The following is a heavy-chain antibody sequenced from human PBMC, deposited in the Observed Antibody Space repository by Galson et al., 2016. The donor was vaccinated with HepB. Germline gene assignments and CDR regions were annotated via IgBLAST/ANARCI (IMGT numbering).Heavy chain of an antibody. V-gene: IGHV1-46*01. CDR2: INPSGGST. CDR1: GYSFSSHY. D-gene: IGHD3-22*01. CDR3: ARSRGRYITTTVVVQNVETFDI. J-gene: IGHJ3*02. Sequence: SVKVSCKASGYSFSSHYMNWVRQAPGQGLEWMGIINPSGGSTTYAQKFQGRVTMTRDSSTSTVYMEVTSLRSEDTAVYYCARSRGRYITTTVVVQNVETFDIWGQGTMVTVTS.